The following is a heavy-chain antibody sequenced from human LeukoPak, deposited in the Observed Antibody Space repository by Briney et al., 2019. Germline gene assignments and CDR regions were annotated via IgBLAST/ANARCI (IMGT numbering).Heavy chain of an antibody. CDR1: GGSISSYY. Sequence: SETLSLTCTVSGGSISSYYWSWIRQPSGKGLEWIGYIYYSGSTNYNPSLKSRVTISVDTSKNQFSLRLSSVTAADTAVYYCAREENYYDSSGYSYFDYWGQGTLVTVSS. V-gene: IGHV4-59*01. CDR2: IYYSGST. J-gene: IGHJ4*02. CDR3: AREENYYDSSGYSYFDY. D-gene: IGHD3-22*01.